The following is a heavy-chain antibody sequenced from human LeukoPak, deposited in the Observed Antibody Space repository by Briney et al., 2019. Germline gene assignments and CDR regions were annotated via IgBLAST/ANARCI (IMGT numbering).Heavy chain of an antibody. CDR1: GFTFSSYG. CDR2: ISYEGSAT. J-gene: IGHJ4*02. D-gene: IGHD6-13*01. CDR3: AKEQDPRVSAQLDF. V-gene: IGHV3-30*18. Sequence: GGSLRLSCAVSGFTFSSYGMHWVRQAPGKGLEWMAVISYEGSATYYADSVRGRFTISRDNSKNTLNLQMNSLRPDDTAVYYCAKEQDPRVSAQLDFRGQGTLVTVSS.